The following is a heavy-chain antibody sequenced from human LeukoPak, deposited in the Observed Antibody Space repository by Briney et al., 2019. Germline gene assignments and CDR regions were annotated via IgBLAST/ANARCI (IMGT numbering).Heavy chain of an antibody. Sequence: SETLSLTCTVSGYSISSGHYWGWIRQPPGKGLEWIGSMYHSGATYDNPSLKSRVTISVDTSKNQFSLKLSSVTAADTAVYYCAGSRIQLWSDNYFDYWGQGTLVTVSS. J-gene: IGHJ4*02. CDR2: MYHSGAT. V-gene: IGHV4-38-2*02. CDR1: GYSISSGHY. D-gene: IGHD5-18*01. CDR3: AGSRIQLWSDNYFDY.